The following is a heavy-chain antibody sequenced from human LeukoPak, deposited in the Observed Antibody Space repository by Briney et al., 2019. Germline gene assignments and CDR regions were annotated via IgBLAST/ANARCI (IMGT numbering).Heavy chain of an antibody. V-gene: IGHV3-48*01. J-gene: IGHJ3*02. D-gene: IGHD2-2*01. CDR1: GFTFSSYS. CDR2: ISSSSSTI. Sequence: PGGSLRLSCAASGFTFSSYSMNWVRQAPGKGLEWVSYISSSSSTIYYADSVKGRFTISRDDAKNSLYLQMNSLRAEDTAVYYCARGKQYPEAFDIWGQGTMVTVSS. CDR3: ARGKQYPEAFDI.